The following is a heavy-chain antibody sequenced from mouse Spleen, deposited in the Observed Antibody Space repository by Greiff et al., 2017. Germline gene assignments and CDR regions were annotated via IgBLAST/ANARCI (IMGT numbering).Heavy chain of an antibody. V-gene: IGHV1-54*01. CDR1: GYAFTNYL. J-gene: IGHJ2*01. CDR2: VNPGSGGT. CDR3: ARGNYYFDY. Sequence: QVHVKQSGAELVRPGTSVKVSCKASGYAFTNYLIEWVKQRPGQGLEWIGVVNPGSGGTNYNEKFKGKATLTADKSSSTAYMQLSSLTSEDSAVYFCARGNYYFDYWGQGTTLTVSS. D-gene: IGHD2-1*01.